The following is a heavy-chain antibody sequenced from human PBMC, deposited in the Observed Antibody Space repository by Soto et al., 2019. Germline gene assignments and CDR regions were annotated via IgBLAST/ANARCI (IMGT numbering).Heavy chain of an antibody. V-gene: IGHV4-4*02. CDR2: IYHSGST. D-gene: IGHD3-10*01. Sequence: QVQLQESGPGLVKPSGTLSLTCAVSGGSISSSNWWSWVRQPPGKGLEWIGEIYHSGSTNYNPSLKSRFTISVDKSKNQFSLKLSSVTAADTAVYYCARDLQGYGSGSYGMDVWGQGTTVTVSS. J-gene: IGHJ6*02. CDR3: ARDLQGYGSGSYGMDV. CDR1: GGSISSSNW.